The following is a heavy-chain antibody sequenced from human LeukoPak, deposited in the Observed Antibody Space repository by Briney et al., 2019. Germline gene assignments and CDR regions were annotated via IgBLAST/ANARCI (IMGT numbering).Heavy chain of an antibody. J-gene: IGHJ4*02. CDR2: ISGSGDRT. CDR1: GLTFSNYA. Sequence: GGSLRLSCAASGLTFSNYAMSWVRQAPGKGLEWVSAISGSGDRTYHADSVKGRLTISRDNSKYTLYLQMNSLRAEDTAVYYCAKDDGYHFFDYWGQGTLVTVS. D-gene: IGHD5-18*01. V-gene: IGHV3-23*01. CDR3: AKDDGYHFFDY.